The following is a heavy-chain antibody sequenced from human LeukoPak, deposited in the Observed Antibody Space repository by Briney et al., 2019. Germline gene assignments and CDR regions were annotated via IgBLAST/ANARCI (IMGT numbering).Heavy chain of an antibody. D-gene: IGHD3-10*01. J-gene: IGHJ4*02. CDR3: ARVGGSSDFDY. CDR1: GFTFSTYW. V-gene: IGHV3-74*01. CDR2: IDTDGSST. Sequence: PGGSLRLSCAASGFTFSTYWMHWVRQAPGKGLVWVSLIDTDGSSTPYGDSVKGRFTISRDNAKNTLYLQMNSLRGEDTAVYYCARVGGSSDFDYWGQGTLVTVSS.